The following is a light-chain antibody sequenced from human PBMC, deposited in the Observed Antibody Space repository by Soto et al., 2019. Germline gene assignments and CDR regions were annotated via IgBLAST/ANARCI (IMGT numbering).Light chain of an antibody. V-gene: IGKV4-1*01. CDR2: GAS. J-gene: IGKJ2*03. Sequence: DIVMTQSPDSLAVSLGQRATINCKSSRAVLYTANNKNYIAWYQQKPGQPPNLLLYGASTRESGVPDRFSGSGSGTDFTLTISSLQAEDAAVYYCQQYFSSSYSFGQGTKLEI. CDR3: QQYFSSSYS. CDR1: RAVLYTANNKNY.